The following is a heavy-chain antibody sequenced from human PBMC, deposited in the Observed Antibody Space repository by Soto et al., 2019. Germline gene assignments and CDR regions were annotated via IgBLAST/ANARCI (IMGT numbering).Heavy chain of an antibody. CDR1: GGSVSSGSYY. CDR3: ARGRITIFGVVITGGYYFDY. Sequence: PSETLSLTCTVSGGSVSSGSYYWSWIRQPPGKGLEWIGYIYYSGSTNYNPSLKSRVTISVDTSKNQFSLKLSSVTAADTAVYYCARGRITIFGVVITGGYYFDYWGQGTLVTVSS. J-gene: IGHJ4*02. V-gene: IGHV4-61*01. D-gene: IGHD3-3*01. CDR2: IYYSGST.